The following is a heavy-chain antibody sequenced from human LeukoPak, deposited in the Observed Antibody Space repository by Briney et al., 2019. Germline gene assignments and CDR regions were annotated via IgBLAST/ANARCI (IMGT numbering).Heavy chain of an antibody. V-gene: IGHV3-48*01. J-gene: IGHJ4*02. Sequence: GGSLRLSCAAPGFTFSSYSMNWVRQAPGKGLEWVSYISHSSSTIYYADSVKGRFTISRDNAKKSLYLQMNSLRAEDSAVYYCARDRLHYGEYEKTFDYWGQGTLVTISS. CDR1: GFTFSSYS. CDR3: ARDRLHYGEYEKTFDY. D-gene: IGHD4-17*01. CDR2: ISHSSSTI.